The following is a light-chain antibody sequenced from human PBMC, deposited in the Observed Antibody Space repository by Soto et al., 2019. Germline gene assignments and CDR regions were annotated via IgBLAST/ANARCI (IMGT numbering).Light chain of an antibody. CDR2: GAS. J-gene: IGKJ4*01. CDR3: QQYNNWPPGLT. Sequence: EIVMTQFPSTLSVSPLERSTLSCRASQSVSSNLAWYQQKPGQAPRLLIYGASTRATGIPARFSGSGSGTEFTLTISSLQSEDFAVYYCQQYNNWPPGLTFGGGTKVDIK. CDR1: QSVSSN. V-gene: IGKV3D-15*01.